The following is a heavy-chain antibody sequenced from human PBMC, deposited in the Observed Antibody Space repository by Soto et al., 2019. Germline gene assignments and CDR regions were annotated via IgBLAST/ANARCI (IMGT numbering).Heavy chain of an antibody. Sequence: ASVKVSCKASGYTFTSYAMHWVRQAPGQRLEWMGWINAGNGNTKYAQKLQGRVTMTTDTSTSTAYMELRSLRSDDTAVYYCARDARDIVVVPAAMNADSSGWYFRYWGQGTLVTVSS. D-gene: IGHD2-2*01. V-gene: IGHV1-3*01. CDR1: GYTFTSYA. CDR2: INAGNGNT. J-gene: IGHJ4*02. CDR3: ARDARDIVVVPAAMNADSSGWYFRY.